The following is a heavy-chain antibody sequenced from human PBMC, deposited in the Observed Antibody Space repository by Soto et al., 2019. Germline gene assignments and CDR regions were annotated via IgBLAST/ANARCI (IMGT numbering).Heavy chain of an antibody. CDR1: GFTLIAYW. Sequence: EVQVVESGGGLVEPGGSLKLSCAGSGFTLIAYWMHWVRQAPGKGLVWISRSSSDGTMSDYADSVKGRFTIPRDNAKSTVLLEMSSLRAEDTAVYYCARGDSRVWTYDYHGMDVWGQGTTVIVSS. CDR3: ARGDSRVWTYDYHGMDV. J-gene: IGHJ6*02. CDR2: SSSDGTMS. V-gene: IGHV3-74*01. D-gene: IGHD3-16*01.